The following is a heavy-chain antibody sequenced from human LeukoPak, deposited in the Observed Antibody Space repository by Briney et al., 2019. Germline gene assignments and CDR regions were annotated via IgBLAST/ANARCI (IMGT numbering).Heavy chain of an antibody. CDR1: GGSVSSTTYY. CDR2: INYSGST. D-gene: IGHD3-10*01. J-gene: IGHJ4*02. CDR3: ARYVVYGSGKYYFDY. V-gene: IGHV4-39*01. Sequence: KPSETLSLTCTVSGGSVSSTTYYWSWIRQPPGKGLEWIASINYSGSTYYNPSLKSRVTISLDTSENQFSLKLSSVTAADTAVYYCARYVVYGSGKYYFDYWGQGTLVTVSS.